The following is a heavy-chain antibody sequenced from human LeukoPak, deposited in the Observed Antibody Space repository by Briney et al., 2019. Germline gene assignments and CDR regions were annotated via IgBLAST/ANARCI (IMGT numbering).Heavy chain of an antibody. J-gene: IGHJ4*02. D-gene: IGHD6-19*01. V-gene: IGHV4-4*07. Sequence: PSETLSLTCTVSGDSITSHYWSWVRQPAGKGLEWIGRFYTSGSTNYNPSLKSRVTLSVDKPKNQFSLRLSSVTAADTAVYYCARDGIAVGDYWGQGTLVTVSS. CDR2: FYTSGST. CDR3: ARDGIAVGDY. CDR1: GDSITSHY.